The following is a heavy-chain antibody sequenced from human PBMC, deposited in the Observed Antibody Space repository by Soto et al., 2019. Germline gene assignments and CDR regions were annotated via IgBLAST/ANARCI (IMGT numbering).Heavy chain of an antibody. Sequence: PGGSLRLSCAASGFTFSSYGMHWVRQAPGRGLEWVAVIWYDGSNKYHADSVKGRFTISRDNSKNTLYLQMNSLRAEDTAVYYCARMEMYDFWSGYLYYGMDVWGQGTTVTVSS. D-gene: IGHD3-3*01. V-gene: IGHV3-33*01. J-gene: IGHJ6*02. CDR2: IWYDGSNK. CDR1: GFTFSSYG. CDR3: ARMEMYDFWSGYLYYGMDV.